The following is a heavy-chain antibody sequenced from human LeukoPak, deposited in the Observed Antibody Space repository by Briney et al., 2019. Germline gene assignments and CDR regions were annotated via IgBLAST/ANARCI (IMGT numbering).Heavy chain of an antibody. CDR2: IYYSGST. CDR1: GGSISSGDYC. Sequence: TLSLTCTVSGGSISSGDYCWSWIRHPPGEGLEWIGFIYYSGSTYYNPCLKGRFTISVATPKNQFSLKLSYVTAAGTAVYYCARAIWELLRLDPWGQGTLVTVSA. D-gene: IGHD1-26*01. CDR3: ARAIWELLRLDP. V-gene: IGHV4-30-4*08. J-gene: IGHJ5*02.